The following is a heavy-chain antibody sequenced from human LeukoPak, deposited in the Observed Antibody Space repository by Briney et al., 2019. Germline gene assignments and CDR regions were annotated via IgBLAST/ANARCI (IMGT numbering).Heavy chain of an antibody. D-gene: IGHD6-19*01. CDR1: GFIVSSNF. V-gene: IGHV3-53*01. CDR2: LYSGGDT. J-gene: IGHJ4*02. Sequence: GGSLRLSCAASGFIVSSNFMSWVRQAPGKGLKWVSVLYSGGDTYYADSVKGRFTISRDNSKNTLNLQMNSLRAEDTAVYYCARGLSTSGWLDYWGRGTLVTVSS. CDR3: ARGLSTSGWLDY.